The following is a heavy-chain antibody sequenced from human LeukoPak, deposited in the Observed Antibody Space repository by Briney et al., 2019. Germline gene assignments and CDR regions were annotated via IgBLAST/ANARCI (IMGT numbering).Heavy chain of an antibody. CDR1: GGSISSGSYY. V-gene: IGHV4-61*02. J-gene: IGHJ6*03. CDR2: IYTSGST. D-gene: IGHD4-11*01. CDR3: ARDGYSNYYYYYMDV. Sequence: SDTLSLTCTVSGGSISSGSYYWSWIRQPGGKGLEWIVRIYTSGSTNYNPSLKSRVTISVDTSKNQFSLKLSSVTAADSAVYYCARDGYSNYYYYYMDVWGKGTTVAVSS.